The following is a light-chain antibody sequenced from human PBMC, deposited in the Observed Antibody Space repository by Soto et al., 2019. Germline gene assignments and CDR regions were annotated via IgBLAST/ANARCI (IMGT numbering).Light chain of an antibody. CDR1: QSVTSSY. V-gene: IGKV3-20*01. Sequence: EIVLTQSPGILSLSPGERATLSCRASQSVTSSYLAWYQQKPGQAPRLLIYGASSRATGIPDRFSGSGSGTDFTLTISSLEPEDFAVYYCQQYGNSPRTFGQGTKVDI. CDR3: QQYGNSPRT. J-gene: IGKJ1*01. CDR2: GAS.